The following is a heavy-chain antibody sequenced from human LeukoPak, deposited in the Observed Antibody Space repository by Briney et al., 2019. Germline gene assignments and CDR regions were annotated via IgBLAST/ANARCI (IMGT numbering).Heavy chain of an antibody. V-gene: IGHV3-48*04. Sequence: PGRSLRLSCAASGFTFSSYGMHWVRQAPGKGLEWISYISSSSSIIYYADSVKGRFTISRDNAKSSLYLQMNSLTAEDTAVYYCVRDHTRLGYSSIWHYFDSWGQGTLVIVSS. J-gene: IGHJ4*02. CDR1: GFTFSSYG. CDR2: ISSSSSII. D-gene: IGHD6-13*01. CDR3: VRDHTRLGYSSIWHYFDS.